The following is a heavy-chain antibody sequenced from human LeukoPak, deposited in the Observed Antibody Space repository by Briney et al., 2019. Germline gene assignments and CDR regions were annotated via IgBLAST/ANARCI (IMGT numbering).Heavy chain of an antibody. V-gene: IGHV1-2*06. J-gene: IGHJ4*02. Sequence: ASVKVSCKASGYTFTGYYMHWVRQAPGQGLEWMGRINPNSGGTNYAQKFQGRVTMTRDTSISTAYMELSRLRSDDTAVYYCARDLSYSSSWYLGHLDYWGQGTLVTVSS. CDR3: ARDLSYSSSWYLGHLDY. D-gene: IGHD6-13*01. CDR2: INPNSGGT. CDR1: GYTFTGYY.